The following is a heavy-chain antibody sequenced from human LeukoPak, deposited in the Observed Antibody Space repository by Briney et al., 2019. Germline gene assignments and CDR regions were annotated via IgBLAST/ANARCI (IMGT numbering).Heavy chain of an antibody. CDR2: ISSSGSTI. V-gene: IGHV3-11*01. CDR3: ARPEYGDYINYYYYGMDV. Sequence: GGSLRLSCAASGFTFSDYYMSWIRQAPGKGLEWVSYISSSGSTIYYADSVKGRFTISRDNAKNSLYLQMNSLRAEDTAVYYRARPEYGDYINYYYYGMDVWGQGTTVTVSS. J-gene: IGHJ6*02. CDR1: GFTFSDYY. D-gene: IGHD4-17*01.